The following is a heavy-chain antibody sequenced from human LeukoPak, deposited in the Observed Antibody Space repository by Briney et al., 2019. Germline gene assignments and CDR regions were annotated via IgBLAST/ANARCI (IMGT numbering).Heavy chain of an antibody. CDR3: ARDQNNWNEKDY. D-gene: IGHD1-1*01. CDR1: GFTFSIYS. CDR2: ISSSSSYI. Sequence: PGGSLRLSCAASGFTFSIYSVNWVRHPPGKGLEWVSSISSSSSYIYYADSVKGRFTISRDNAKNSLYLQMNSLRAEDTAVYYCARDQNNWNEKDYWGQGTLVTVSS. J-gene: IGHJ4*02. V-gene: IGHV3-21*01.